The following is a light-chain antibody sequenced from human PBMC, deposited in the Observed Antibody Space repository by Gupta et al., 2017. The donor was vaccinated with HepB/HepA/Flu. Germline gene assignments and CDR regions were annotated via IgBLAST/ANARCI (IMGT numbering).Light chain of an antibody. Sequence: QSVLTQPPSSSRTPGQRVTMSCSGSSSNIGTNYVYWYQQLPVTAPKVLIYRNNQRPSGVPDRFSGSKSGTSASLAISGLRSEDEADYYCAAWDDSRSGRVFGGGTKLTVL. CDR2: RNN. V-gene: IGLV1-47*01. CDR1: SSNIGTNY. CDR3: AAWDDSRSGRV. J-gene: IGLJ3*02.